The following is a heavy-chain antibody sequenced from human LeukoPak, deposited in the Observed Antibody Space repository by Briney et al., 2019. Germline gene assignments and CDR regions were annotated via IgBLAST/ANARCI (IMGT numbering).Heavy chain of an antibody. CDR3: ARDSQLVENFDY. CDR1: GGTFSSYA. CDR2: IIPIFGTA. Sequence: SVKVSCKASGGTFSSYAISWVRQAPGQGLEWMGGIIPIFGTANYAQKFQGRVTITADKSTSTAYMELSRLRSDDTAVYYCARDSQLVENFDYWGQGTLVTVSS. J-gene: IGHJ4*02. V-gene: IGHV1-69*06. D-gene: IGHD6-13*01.